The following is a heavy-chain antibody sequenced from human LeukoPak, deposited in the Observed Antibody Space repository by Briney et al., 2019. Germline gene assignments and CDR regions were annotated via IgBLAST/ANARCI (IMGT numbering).Heavy chain of an antibody. CDR1: GGSISSGGYY. J-gene: IGHJ4*02. D-gene: IGHD5-18*01. CDR3: ARATAMATSYFDY. CDR2: IYHSGST. Sequence: SETLSLTCTVSGGSISSGGYYWSWIRQPPGKGLEWIGYIYHSGSTYYNPSLKSRVTISVDRSKNQFSLKLSSVTAADTAVYYCARATAMATSYFDYWGQGTLVTVSS. V-gene: IGHV4-30-2*01.